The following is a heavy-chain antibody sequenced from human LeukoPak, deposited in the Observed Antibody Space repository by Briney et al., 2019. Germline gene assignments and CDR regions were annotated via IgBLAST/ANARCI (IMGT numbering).Heavy chain of an antibody. CDR2: IYHSGST. D-gene: IGHD5-18*01. CDR1: GYSISSGYC. V-gene: IGHV4-38-2*01. Sequence: SETLSLTCAVSGYSISSGYCWGWIRQPPGKGLEWIGSIYHSGSTYYNPSLKSRVTISVDTSKNQFSLKLSSVTAADTAMYYCASLGYSYEDDYWGQGTLVTVPS. CDR3: ASLGYSYEDDY. J-gene: IGHJ4*02.